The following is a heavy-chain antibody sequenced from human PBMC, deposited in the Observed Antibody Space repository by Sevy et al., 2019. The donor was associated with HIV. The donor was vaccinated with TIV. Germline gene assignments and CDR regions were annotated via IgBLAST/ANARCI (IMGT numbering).Heavy chain of an antibody. D-gene: IGHD6-13*01. CDR1: GSTFNTQA. CDR3: ARGWPINF. V-gene: IGHV3-23*01. J-gene: IGHJ4*02. CDR2: ITSTGLNT. Sequence: GGSLRLSCAASGSTFNTQAMTWVRQPPGKGLEWVSSITSTGLNTFHANSVKGRFTISRDNSTSTVYLQMNSLRAEDTALYYCARGWPINFWGQGTLVTVSS.